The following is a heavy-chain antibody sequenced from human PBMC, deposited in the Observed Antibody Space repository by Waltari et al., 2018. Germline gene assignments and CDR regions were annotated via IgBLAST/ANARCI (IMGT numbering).Heavy chain of an antibody. Sequence: EVQLVESGGGLVQPGGSLRLPCAASGFRFSTYWLAWGRQTAGKGLGWVANINPDGSEKYYVDSVKGRFTISRDNAKNSLYLQMNSLRAEDTSVYYCARDLNWETYWGRGALVTVSS. D-gene: IGHD7-27*01. CDR1: GFRFSTYW. CDR2: INPDGSEK. CDR3: ARDLNWETY. V-gene: IGHV3-7*01. J-gene: IGHJ4*02.